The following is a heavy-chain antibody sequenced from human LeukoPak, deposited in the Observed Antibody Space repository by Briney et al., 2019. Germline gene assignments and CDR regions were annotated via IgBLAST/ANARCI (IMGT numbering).Heavy chain of an antibody. CDR3: ARDYYYGSGSQQNGMDV. Sequence: SSETLSLSCAVYGGTFSGYYWSWIRQPAGKGLEWIGEINHSGSTNYNPSLKSRVTISVDTSKNQFSLKLSSVTAADTAVYYCARDYYYGSGSQQNGMDVWGKGTTVTVSS. CDR2: INHSGST. D-gene: IGHD3-10*01. J-gene: IGHJ6*04. V-gene: IGHV4-34*01. CDR1: GGTFSGYY.